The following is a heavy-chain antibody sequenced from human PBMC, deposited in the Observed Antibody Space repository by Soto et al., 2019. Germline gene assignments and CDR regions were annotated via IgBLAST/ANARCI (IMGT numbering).Heavy chain of an antibody. D-gene: IGHD3-22*01. Sequence: GGSLRLSCAASGFTFSSYSMSWVRQAPGKGLEWVSSISSSSSYIYYADPVKGRFTISRDNAKNSLYLQMNSLRAEDTAVYYCARDFASSGYYPGAYWGQGTLVTVSS. CDR2: ISSSSSYI. V-gene: IGHV3-21*01. J-gene: IGHJ4*02. CDR1: GFTFSSYS. CDR3: ARDFASSGYYPGAY.